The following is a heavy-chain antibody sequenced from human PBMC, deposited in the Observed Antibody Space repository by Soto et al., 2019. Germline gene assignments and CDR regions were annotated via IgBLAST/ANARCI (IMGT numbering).Heavy chain of an antibody. CDR3: ARGNIAARPHSDY. V-gene: IGHV4-34*01. J-gene: IGHJ4*02. Sequence: PSETLSLTCAVYGGSFSGYYWSWIRQPPGKGLEWIGEINHSGSTNYNPSLKSRVTISVDTSKNQFSLKLSSVTAADTAVYYCARGNIAARPHSDYWGQGTLVTVSS. CDR1: GGSFSGYY. D-gene: IGHD6-6*01. CDR2: INHSGST.